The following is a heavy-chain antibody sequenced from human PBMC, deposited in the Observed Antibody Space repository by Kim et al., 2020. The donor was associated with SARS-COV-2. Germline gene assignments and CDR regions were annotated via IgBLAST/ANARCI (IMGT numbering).Heavy chain of an antibody. Sequence: YVDSVKGRFTISRDNAKNSLYLQMNSLRAEDTAVYYCAREVAARYDAFDIWGQGTMVTVSS. V-gene: IGHV3-7*01. CDR3: AREVAARYDAFDI. D-gene: IGHD6-6*01. J-gene: IGHJ3*02.